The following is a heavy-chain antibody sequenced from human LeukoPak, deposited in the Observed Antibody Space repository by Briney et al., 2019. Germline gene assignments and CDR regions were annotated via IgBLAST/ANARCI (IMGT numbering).Heavy chain of an antibody. CDR2: IGRSGANS. V-gene: IGHV3-23*01. Sequence: GGSLRLSCAASGFTFNKYALSWVRQSPGKGLEWVSAIGRSGANSYYATSVKGRFSVSRDNTKNTFHLQMNSLRAEDTAIYYCAKLQTAVVPAATLGFDSWGQGTLVTVFS. CDR1: GFTFNKYA. D-gene: IGHD2-2*01. CDR3: AKLQTAVVPAATLGFDS. J-gene: IGHJ4*02.